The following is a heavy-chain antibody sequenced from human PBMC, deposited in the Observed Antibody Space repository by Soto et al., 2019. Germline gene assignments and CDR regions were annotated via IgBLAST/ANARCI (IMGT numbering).Heavy chain of an antibody. Sequence: SETLSLTCTVSGSSISSRVYYWGWIRQPPGKGLEWIGSIYYSGNTYYNSSLKSRVIISVATSENQLSLKLSSVTAADTAAYYCARHRRTTVAKFYFDSWGQGALVTVSS. D-gene: IGHD4-4*01. CDR2: IYYSGNT. CDR3: ARHRRTTVAKFYFDS. V-gene: IGHV4-39*01. CDR1: GSSISSRVYY. J-gene: IGHJ4*02.